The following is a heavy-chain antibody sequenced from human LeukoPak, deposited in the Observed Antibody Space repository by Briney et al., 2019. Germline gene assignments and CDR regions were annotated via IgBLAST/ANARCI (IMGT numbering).Heavy chain of an antibody. CDR2: IYYSGST. V-gene: IGHV4-59*01. D-gene: IGHD5-24*01. CDR1: GGSISSYY. J-gene: IGHJ5*02. Sequence: PSETLSLTCTVSGGSISSYYWSWIRQPPGKGLEWIGYIYYSGSTNYNPSLKSRVTISVDTSKNQFSLKLSSVTAADTAVYYCARGNRMATINYNWFDPWGQGTLVTVSS. CDR3: ARGNRMATINYNWFDP.